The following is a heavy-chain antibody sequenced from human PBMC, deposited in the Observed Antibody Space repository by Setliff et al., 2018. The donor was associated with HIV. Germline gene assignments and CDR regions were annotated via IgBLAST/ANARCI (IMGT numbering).Heavy chain of an antibody. CDR3: ASSRPPDDSSGFLDH. J-gene: IGHJ4*02. CDR2: IKGDGSAE. D-gene: IGHD3-22*01. Sequence: PGGSLRLSCAASGFTFSNTWMTWVRQAPGKGLEWVAHIKGDGSAEYYVDSAKGRFTISRDNAKNSLYLQMNSLRAEDTAIYYCASSRPPDDSSGFLDHWGQGTLVTVSS. CDR1: GFTFSNTW. V-gene: IGHV3-7*03.